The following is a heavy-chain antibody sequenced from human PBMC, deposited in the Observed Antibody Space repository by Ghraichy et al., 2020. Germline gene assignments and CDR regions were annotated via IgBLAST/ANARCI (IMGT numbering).Heavy chain of an antibody. J-gene: IGHJ6*02. V-gene: IGHV1-18*04. CDR2: ISGSSGKT. D-gene: IGHD3-16*01. CDR3: AREVGEVGDPGAMDV. CDR1: GYTFTNYG. Sequence: ASVKVSCKASGYTFTNYGVAWVRQAPGQGLEWMGWISGSSGKTNYAQKFQGRVTMTTDRSTRTAYMELRSLRSDDRAVYYCAREVGEVGDPGAMDVWGQGTTVTVS.